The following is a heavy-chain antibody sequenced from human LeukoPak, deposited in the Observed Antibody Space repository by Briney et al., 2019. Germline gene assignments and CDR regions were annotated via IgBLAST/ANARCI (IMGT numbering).Heavy chain of an antibody. CDR3: ASAFFMVRGAAFDY. CDR1: GGPFSGYY. CDR2: INHSGST. V-gene: IGHV4-34*01. J-gene: IGHJ4*02. D-gene: IGHD3-10*01. Sequence: SETLSLTCAVYGGPFSGYYWSWIRQPPGKGLEWIGEINHSGSTNYNPSLKSRVTISVDTSKNQFSLKLSSVTAADTAVYYCASAFFMVRGAAFDYWGQGTLVTVSS.